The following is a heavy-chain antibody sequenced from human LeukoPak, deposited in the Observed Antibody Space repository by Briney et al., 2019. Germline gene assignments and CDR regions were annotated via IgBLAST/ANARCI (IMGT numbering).Heavy chain of an antibody. Sequence: PGGSLRLSCAASGFTVSSYGMHWVRQAPGKGLEWVAFIRNDGSNKYYADSVKGRFTISRDNSKNTLYVQMNSLRAEDTAVYYCAKGTKDYYGSGSFLSRDRFISRWGQGTLVTVSS. V-gene: IGHV3-30*02. CDR1: GFTVSSYG. CDR2: IRNDGSNK. CDR3: AKGTKDYYGSGSFLSRDRFISR. D-gene: IGHD3-10*01. J-gene: IGHJ4*02.